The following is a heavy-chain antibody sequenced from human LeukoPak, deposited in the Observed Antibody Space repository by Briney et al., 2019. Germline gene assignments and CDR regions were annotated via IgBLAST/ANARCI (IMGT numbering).Heavy chain of an antibody. CDR1: GGSISSGGYY. J-gene: IGHJ4*02. Sequence: SETLSLTCTVSGGSISSGGYYWSRIRQHPGKGLEWIGYIYYSGSTYYNPSLNSRVNISVETSETQFSLHLSSVTAADTAVYYCARLVSAYYYGFDFWGQGILVTVSS. CDR3: ARLVSAYYYGFDF. D-gene: IGHD3-22*01. CDR2: IYYSGST. V-gene: IGHV4-31*03.